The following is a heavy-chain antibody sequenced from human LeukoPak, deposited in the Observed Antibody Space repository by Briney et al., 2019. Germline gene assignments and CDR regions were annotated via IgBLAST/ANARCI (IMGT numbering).Heavy chain of an antibody. CDR1: GFTFSSYG. CDR3: AKDRVDYYYDSSGYQGLDY. Sequence: GGSLRLSCAASGFTFSSYGMHWVRQAPGKGLEWVAFIRYDGSNKYYADSVKGRFTISRDNSKNTLYLQMNSLRAEDTAVYCCAKDRVDYYYDSSGYQGLDYWGQGTLVTVSS. CDR2: IRYDGSNK. D-gene: IGHD3-22*01. V-gene: IGHV3-30*02. J-gene: IGHJ4*02.